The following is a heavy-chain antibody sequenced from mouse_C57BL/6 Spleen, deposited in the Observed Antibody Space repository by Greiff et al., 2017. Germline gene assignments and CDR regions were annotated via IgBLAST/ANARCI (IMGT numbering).Heavy chain of an antibody. CDR3: AREGAITTVVAKNYFDY. J-gene: IGHJ2*01. CDR1: GYTFTSYD. CDR2: IYPRDGST. D-gene: IGHD1-1*01. V-gene: IGHV1-85*01. Sequence: QVQLQQSGPELVKPGASVKLSCQASGYTFTSYDINWVKQRPGQGLAWIGWIYPRDGSTKYTEKFKGKATLTVDTSSSTAYMELHSLTSEDSAVYFCAREGAITTVVAKNYFDYWGQGTTLTVSS.